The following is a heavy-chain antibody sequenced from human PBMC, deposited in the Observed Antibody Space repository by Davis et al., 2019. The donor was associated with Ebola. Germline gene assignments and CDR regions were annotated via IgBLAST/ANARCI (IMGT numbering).Heavy chain of an antibody. J-gene: IGHJ6*02. Sequence: PGGSLRLSCAASGFTFSSYDMHWVRQATGKGLEWVSAIGTAGDTYYPGSVKGRFTISRENAKNSLYLQMNSLRAEDTAVYYCARDRGDGYYYYGMDVWGQGTTVTVSS. V-gene: IGHV3-13*01. CDR2: IGTAGDT. CDR1: GFTFSSYD. CDR3: ARDRGDGYYYYGMDV. D-gene: IGHD3-10*01.